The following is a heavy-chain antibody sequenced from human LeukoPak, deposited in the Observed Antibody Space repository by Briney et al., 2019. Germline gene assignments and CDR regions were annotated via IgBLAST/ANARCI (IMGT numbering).Heavy chain of an antibody. CDR2: VSYSRNS. V-gene: IGHV4-59*13. CDR3: ARVNPLGYFDQ. CDR1: GGFTSAYY. J-gene: IGHJ4*02. Sequence: PSETLSLTCTVSGGFTSAYYWSWVRQPVGKGLEWIGSVSYSRNSNYNPSLTRRVAMSVDTSKSHFSLKLTSVIAADTAVYYCARVNPLGYFDQWGQGTLVAVSS.